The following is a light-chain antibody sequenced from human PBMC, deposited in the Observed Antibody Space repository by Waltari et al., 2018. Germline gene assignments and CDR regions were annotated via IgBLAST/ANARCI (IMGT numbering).Light chain of an antibody. V-gene: IGKV1-39*01. CDR3: QESYSFSRT. CDR2: AAS. Sequence: DIQMTPSPSSLSASVGDRGTITCRASQTISRYLNWYQQKPGKAPTLLIYAASNLQSGGPSRFSGSGSGRDFTLIITSLQPEEFATYYCQESYSFSRTFGQGTKVEIK. CDR1: QTISRY. J-gene: IGKJ1*01.